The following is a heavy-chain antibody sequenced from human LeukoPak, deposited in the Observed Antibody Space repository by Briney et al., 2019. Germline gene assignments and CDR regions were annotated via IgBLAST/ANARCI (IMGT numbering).Heavy chain of an antibody. CDR3: ARGRRAAMVKNPYYYYGMDV. V-gene: IGHV1-8*01. CDR1: GYTFTSSD. D-gene: IGHD5-18*01. CDR2: MNPNSGNT. Sequence: ASVKVSCKASGYTFTSSDINWVRQATGQGLEWMGWMNPNSGNTGYAQKFQGRVTMTRNTSISTAYMELSSLRSEDTAVYYCARGRRAAMVKNPYYYYGMDVWGQGTTVTVSS. J-gene: IGHJ6*02.